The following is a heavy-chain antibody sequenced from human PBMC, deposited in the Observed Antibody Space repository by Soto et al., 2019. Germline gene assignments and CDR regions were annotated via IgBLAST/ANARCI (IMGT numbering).Heavy chain of an antibody. CDR2: ISGSGGST. D-gene: IGHD3-22*01. V-gene: IGHV3-23*01. CDR1: GFTFSSYA. Sequence: GGSLRLSCAASGFTFSSYAMSWVRQAPGKGLEWVSAISGSGGSTYYADSVKGRFTISRDNSKNTLYLQMNSLRAEDTAVYYCANSHYYDSSGYYLLGYWGQGTLVTVSS. CDR3: ANSHYYDSSGYYLLGY. J-gene: IGHJ4*02.